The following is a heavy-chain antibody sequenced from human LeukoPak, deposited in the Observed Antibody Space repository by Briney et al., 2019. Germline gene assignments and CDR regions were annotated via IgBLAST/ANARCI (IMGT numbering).Heavy chain of an antibody. CDR2: IYYSGSA. CDR3: AREVFWSVRYFDY. V-gene: IGHV4-59*01. J-gene: IGHJ4*02. CDR1: GGSISSYY. Sequence: KPSETLSLTCTVSGGSISSYYWSWIRQPPGKGLEWIGYIYYSGSANYNPSLXSRVTISVDTSKNQFSLKLSSVTAADTAVCYCAREVFWSVRYFDYWGQGTLVTVSS. D-gene: IGHD3-3*01.